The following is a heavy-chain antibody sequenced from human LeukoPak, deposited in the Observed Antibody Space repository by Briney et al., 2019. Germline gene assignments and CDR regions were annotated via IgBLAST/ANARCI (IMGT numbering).Heavy chain of an antibody. D-gene: IGHD5-24*01. CDR1: GGSFSEYY. CDR3: AREGRDGSRYYFDY. Sequence: SETLSLTCAVYGGSFSEYYWNWVRQPPGKGLEWIGEINHSGSTDYNPSLKSRVSISVDTSKNQFSLKLNSVTGADTAVYYCAREGRDGSRYYFDYWSQGTLVTVS. CDR2: INHSGST. V-gene: IGHV4-34*01. J-gene: IGHJ4*02.